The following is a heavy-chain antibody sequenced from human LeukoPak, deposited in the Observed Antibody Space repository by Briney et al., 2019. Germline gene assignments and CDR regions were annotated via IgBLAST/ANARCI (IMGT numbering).Heavy chain of an antibody. V-gene: IGHV3-23*01. D-gene: IGHD3-3*01. J-gene: IGHJ4*02. Sequence: GGSLRLSCAASGFTFSSYAMSWVRQAPGKGLEWVSAISGSGGTTYYADSMKGRFTISRDNSKNTLYLQMNSLRAEDTAVYYCAKVDGITIFGVFDYWGQGTLITVSS. CDR2: ISGSGGTT. CDR3: AKVDGITIFGVFDY. CDR1: GFTFSSYA.